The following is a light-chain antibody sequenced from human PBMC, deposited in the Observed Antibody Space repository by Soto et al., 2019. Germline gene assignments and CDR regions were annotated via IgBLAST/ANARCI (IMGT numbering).Light chain of an antibody. Sequence: DVQMTQSPSTLSASVGDRVTITCRASQSVREWLAWFQQKPGKAPKLLISQTSTLESGVPSRFGGSGSGTDFTLTISSLQPDDFAPSYCQQYDTFPRTFGQGTKVEVK. V-gene: IGKV1-5*03. J-gene: IGKJ1*01. CDR2: QTS. CDR1: QSVREW. CDR3: QQYDTFPRT.